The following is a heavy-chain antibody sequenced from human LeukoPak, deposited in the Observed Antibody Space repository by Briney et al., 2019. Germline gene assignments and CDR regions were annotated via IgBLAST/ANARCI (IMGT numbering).Heavy chain of an antibody. J-gene: IGHJ6*04. D-gene: IGHD3-9*01. V-gene: IGHV1-3*01. Sequence: RASVKVSCKASGYTFTSYAMHWVRQAPGQRLEWMGWINAGNGNTKYSQKFQGRVTITRDTSASTAYMELSSLRSEGTAVYYCARDPLRYFGIVTLSYGMDVWGKGTTVTVSS. CDR1: GYTFTSYA. CDR3: ARDPLRYFGIVTLSYGMDV. CDR2: INAGNGNT.